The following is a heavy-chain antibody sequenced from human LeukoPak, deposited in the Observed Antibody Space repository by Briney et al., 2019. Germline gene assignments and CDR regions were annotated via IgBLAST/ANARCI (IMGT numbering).Heavy chain of an antibody. CDR2: IWYDGSNK. CDR3: AKVDIVATIDAGRLVDY. D-gene: IGHD5-12*01. J-gene: IGHJ4*02. CDR1: GFTFSSYG. V-gene: IGHV3-33*06. Sequence: GGSLRLSCAASGFTFSSYGMHWVRQAPGKGLEWVAVIWYDGSNKYYADSVKGRFTISRDNSKNTLYLQMNSPRAEDTAVYYCAKVDIVATIDAGRLVDYWGQGTLVTVSS.